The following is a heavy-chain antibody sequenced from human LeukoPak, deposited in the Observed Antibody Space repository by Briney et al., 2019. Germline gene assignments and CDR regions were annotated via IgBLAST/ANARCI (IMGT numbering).Heavy chain of an antibody. CDR2: IYHSGAT. J-gene: IGHJ4*02. CDR1: GGSVSSSSSIC. Sequence: KPSETLSLACAVSGGSVSSSSSICWTWVRQPPGKGLEWIGEIYHSGATNYNPSLKSRVTMLLDKSKNQSSLKLNSVTAADTAVYYCARNGGNSDYDYWGQGTLVTVSA. V-gene: IGHV4-4*02. CDR3: ARNGGNSDYDY. D-gene: IGHD4-23*01.